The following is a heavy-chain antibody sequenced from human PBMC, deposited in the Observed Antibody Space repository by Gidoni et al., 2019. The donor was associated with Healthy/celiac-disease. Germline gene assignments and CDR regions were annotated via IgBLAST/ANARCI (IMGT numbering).Heavy chain of an antibody. V-gene: IGHV1-2*02. CDR2: INPNSGGT. J-gene: IGHJ6*02. CDR3: AREQGAFTVVDGWGYYGMDV. D-gene: IGHD2-15*01. Sequence: QVQLVQSGAEVKKPGASVKVSCKASGYTFTGYYMHWVRQAPGQGLEWMGWINPNSGGTNYAQKFQGRVTMTRDTSISTAYMELSRLRSDDTAVYYCAREQGAFTVVDGWGYYGMDVWGQGTTVTVSS. CDR1: GYTFTGYY.